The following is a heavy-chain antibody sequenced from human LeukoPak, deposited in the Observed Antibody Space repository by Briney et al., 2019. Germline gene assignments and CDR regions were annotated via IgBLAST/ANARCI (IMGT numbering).Heavy chain of an antibody. CDR3: ARERSYCSGGSCYSRGLQH. Sequence: SETLSLTCAVYGGSSSGYYWGWIRQPPGKGLEWIGEINHSGSTNYNPSLKSRVTISVDTSKNQFSLKLSSVTAADTAVYYCARERSYCSGGSCYSRGLQHWGQGTLVTVSS. CDR1: GGSSSGYY. D-gene: IGHD2-15*01. V-gene: IGHV4-34*01. CDR2: INHSGST. J-gene: IGHJ1*01.